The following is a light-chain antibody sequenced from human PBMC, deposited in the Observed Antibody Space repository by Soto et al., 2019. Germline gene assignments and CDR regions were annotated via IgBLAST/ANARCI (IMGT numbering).Light chain of an antibody. CDR3: SSYAGGNNVI. V-gene: IGLV2-8*01. CDR2: DVT. Sequence: QSVLTQPPSASGSPGQSVTISCTGTSSDAGGYNYVSWYQQHPGKAPKLMIYDVTKRPSGVPDRFSGSKSGNTASLTVSGLQAEDEADYYCSSYAGGNNVIFGGGTKVTVL. CDR1: SSDAGGYNY. J-gene: IGLJ2*01.